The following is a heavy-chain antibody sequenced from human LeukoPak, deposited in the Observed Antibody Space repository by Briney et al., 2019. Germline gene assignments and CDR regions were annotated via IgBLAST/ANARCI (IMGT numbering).Heavy chain of an antibody. CDR3: AKFSRSGWHYFDY. CDR1: GFTFDDYA. V-gene: IGHV3-9*01. D-gene: IGHD6-19*01. Sequence: GGSLRLSCAASGFTFDDYAMHWVRQAPGKGLEWVSGISWNSGSIGYADSVKGRFTISRDNAKNSLYLQMNSLRAEDTALYYCAKFSRSGWHYFDYWGQGTLVTVSS. CDR2: ISWNSGSI. J-gene: IGHJ4*02.